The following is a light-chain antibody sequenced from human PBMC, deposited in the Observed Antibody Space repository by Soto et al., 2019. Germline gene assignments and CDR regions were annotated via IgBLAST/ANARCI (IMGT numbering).Light chain of an antibody. CDR3: QQYGSSPLT. Sequence: EIVLTQSPGTLSLSPGEGATLSCRASQSVSSSYLAWYQQKPGQAPRLLIYGASSRATGIPDRFSGGGSGTDFTLTISRLEPEDFAVYYCQQYGSSPLTFGGGTKVEIK. CDR1: QSVSSSY. V-gene: IGKV3-20*01. CDR2: GAS. J-gene: IGKJ4*01.